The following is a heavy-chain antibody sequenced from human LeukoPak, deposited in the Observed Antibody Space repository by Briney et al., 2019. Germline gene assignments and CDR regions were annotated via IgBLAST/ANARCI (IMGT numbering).Heavy chain of an antibody. J-gene: IGHJ4*02. D-gene: IGHD3-22*01. CDR3: AGSSSGYYYLDY. CDR1: GFTVRSSY. CDR2: VYGGGNA. V-gene: IGHV3-53*01. Sequence: HPGGSLRLSCAVPGFTVRSSYTSWVRQAPGKGLEWVSGVYGGGNAYYADSVKGRFAISRDNSKNTLYLQMDSLRAEDTAVYYCAGSSSGYYYLDYWGPGTPVTVSS.